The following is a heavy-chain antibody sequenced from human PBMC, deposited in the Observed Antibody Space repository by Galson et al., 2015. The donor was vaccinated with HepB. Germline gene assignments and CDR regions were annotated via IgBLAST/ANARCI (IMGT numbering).Heavy chain of an antibody. J-gene: IGHJ6*02. Sequence: QSGAEVKKPGESLRISCKGSGYSFTSYWISWVRQMPGKGLEWMGRIDPSDSYTNYSPSFQGHVTISADKSISTAYLQWSSLKASDTAMYYCARQFGDYASYYFYGMDIWGPGTTVTVSS. D-gene: IGHD4-17*01. CDR3: ARQFGDYASYYFYGMDI. CDR2: IDPSDSYT. CDR1: GYSFTSYW. V-gene: IGHV5-10-1*01.